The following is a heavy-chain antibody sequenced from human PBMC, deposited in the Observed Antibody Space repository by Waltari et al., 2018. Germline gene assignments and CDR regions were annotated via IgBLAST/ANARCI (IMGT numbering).Heavy chain of an antibody. CDR2: ISSDGDSE. V-gene: IGHV3-30*09. J-gene: IGHJ4*02. Sequence: QVQLVESGGGVVQPGGLLRLCCVASDLPFSVYSIHWVRQAPGQGLEWVSVISSDGDSERYEDSVKGRFAISRDNPGNTVYLQMNDLRAEDTGVYYCARDKEDRVDYWGQGILVSVSS. CDR1: DLPFSVYS. CDR3: ARDKEDRVDY. D-gene: IGHD3-22*01.